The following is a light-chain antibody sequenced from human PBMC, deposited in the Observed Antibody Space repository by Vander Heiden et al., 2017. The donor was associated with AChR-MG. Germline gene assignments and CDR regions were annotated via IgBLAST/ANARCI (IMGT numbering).Light chain of an antibody. V-gene: IGKV3-20*01. CDR3: QQEDNLPRT. Sequence: EIVLTQSPGTLSLSPGERATLSCRASQSVSSNYLAWYQQKPGQAPRLLIYGASARATGIPDRFSGSGSGTDFTLTISRLEPEDFAVYYCQQEDNLPRTFGQGTKVEIK. J-gene: IGKJ1*01. CDR1: QSVSSNY. CDR2: GAS.